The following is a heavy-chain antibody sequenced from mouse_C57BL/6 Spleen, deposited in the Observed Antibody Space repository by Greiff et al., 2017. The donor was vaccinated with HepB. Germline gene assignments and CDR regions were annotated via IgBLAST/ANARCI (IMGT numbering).Heavy chain of an antibody. CDR2: INPNNGGT. J-gene: IGHJ3*01. V-gene: IGHV1-26*01. Sequence: EVKLQQSGPELVKPGASVKISCKASGYTFTDYYMNWVKQSHGKSLEWIGDINPNNGGTSYNQKFKGKATLTVDKSSSTAYMELRSLTSEDSAVYYCAPGVAYWGQGTLVTVSA. CDR1: GYTFTDYY. D-gene: IGHD4-1*01. CDR3: APGVAY.